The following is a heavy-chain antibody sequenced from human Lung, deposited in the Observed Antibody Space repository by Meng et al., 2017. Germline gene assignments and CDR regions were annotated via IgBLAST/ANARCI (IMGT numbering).Heavy chain of an antibody. CDR3: ARDEDISAAGKLFGDY. CDR2: IDPKSGDT. D-gene: IGHD6-13*01. CDR1: GNTFTSSD. J-gene: IGHJ4*02. V-gene: IGHV1-2*06. Sequence: QLVQAGAEVKKPGTSVKVSCKASGNTFTSSDINWVRQATGQDLEWMGRIDPKSGDTHYAQRFQGRVTMTGDTSISTAYMELSGLRSDDTAMYYCARDEDISAAGKLFGDYWGQGTLVTVSS.